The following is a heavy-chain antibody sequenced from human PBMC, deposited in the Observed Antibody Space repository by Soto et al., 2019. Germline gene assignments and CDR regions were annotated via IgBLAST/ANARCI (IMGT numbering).Heavy chain of an antibody. V-gene: IGHV1-69*12. CDR2: IIPIFGTV. CDR3: ARGNHRWLQLWYFDL. D-gene: IGHD5-12*01. Sequence: QVQLVQSGAEVKKPGSSVKVSCKASGGTFSNYPISWVRQAPGQGLEWMGGIIPIFGTVNYAQKVQGRVTTTADESTSTAYVELSSLRSEDTAVYYCARGNHRWLQLWYFDLWGRGTLVTVSS. J-gene: IGHJ2*01. CDR1: GGTFSNYP.